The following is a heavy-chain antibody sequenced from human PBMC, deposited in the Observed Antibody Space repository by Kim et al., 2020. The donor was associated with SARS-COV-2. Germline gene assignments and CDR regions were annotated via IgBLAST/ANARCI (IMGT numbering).Heavy chain of an antibody. J-gene: IGHJ5*02. CDR2: IYYSGST. D-gene: IGHD3-10*01. V-gene: IGHV4-59*01. Sequence: SETLSLTCTVSGGSISSYYWSWIRQPPGKGLEWIGYIYYSGSTNYNPSLKSRVTISVDTSKNQFSLKLSSVTAADTAVYYCAREGYYGSGSYPTHWFDPWGQGTLVTVSS. CDR1: GGSISSYY. CDR3: AREGYYGSGSYPTHWFDP.